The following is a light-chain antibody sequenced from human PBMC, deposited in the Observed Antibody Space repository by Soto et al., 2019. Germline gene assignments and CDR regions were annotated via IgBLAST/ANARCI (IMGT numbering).Light chain of an antibody. V-gene: IGLV2-14*03. CDR1: SSDIGGYDY. CDR3: TSYTNTSTVV. Sequence: QSALTQVASVSGSPGQSITISCTGTSSDIGGYDYVSWYQQHPGKAPKLMIYNVNYRPSGVSNRFSGSESGNTASLTISGLLAEDEATYYCTSYTNTSTVVFGGGTKLTV. J-gene: IGLJ3*02. CDR2: NVN.